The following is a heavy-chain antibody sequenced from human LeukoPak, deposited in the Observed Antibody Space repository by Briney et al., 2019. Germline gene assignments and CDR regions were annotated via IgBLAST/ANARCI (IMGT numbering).Heavy chain of an antibody. CDR2: INHSGST. J-gene: IGHJ5*02. V-gene: IGHV4-34*01. CDR3: ARGRPLDP. Sequence: SETLSLTCAVYGGSFSGYYWSWIRQPPGKGLEWVGEINHSGSTNYNPSLKSRVTISVDTSKNQFSLKLSSVTAADTAVYYCARGRPLDPWGQGTLVTVSS. CDR1: GGSFSGYY.